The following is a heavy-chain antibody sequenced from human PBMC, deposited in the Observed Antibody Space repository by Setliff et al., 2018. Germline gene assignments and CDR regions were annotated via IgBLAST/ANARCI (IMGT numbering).Heavy chain of an antibody. J-gene: IGHJ4*02. D-gene: IGHD3-16*01. V-gene: IGHV1-69*05. CDR2: IIPFFATT. CDR1: GGTFSSFA. Sequence: ASVKVSCKASGGTFSSFAISWVRQAPGQGLEWMGGIIPFFATTNYAQQFQGRVTITTDESTSTAYMELSSLRSEDMAVYYCARQGGNYYFQYWGQGTLVTVPQ. CDR3: ARQGGNYYFQY.